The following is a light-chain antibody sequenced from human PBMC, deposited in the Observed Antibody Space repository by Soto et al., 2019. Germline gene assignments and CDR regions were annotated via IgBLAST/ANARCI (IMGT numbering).Light chain of an antibody. CDR3: QQYDTWPSIT. V-gene: IGKV3-15*01. Sequence: IVMPQSPATLSVSPGEGATLSCMASQSVRTKLAWYQQKAGQAPRLLIYGASTRASGVSDRFSGSGSGTEYTLTISRLQSEDFAVYYCQQYDTWPSITFGQGTILAI. J-gene: IGKJ5*01. CDR2: GAS. CDR1: QSVRTK.